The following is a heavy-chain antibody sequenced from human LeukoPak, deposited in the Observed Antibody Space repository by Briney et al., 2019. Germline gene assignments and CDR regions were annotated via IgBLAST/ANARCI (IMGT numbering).Heavy chain of an antibody. CDR3: ARAGAMVFSGP. CDR1: GDSISSYY. Sequence: TSETLSLTCTVSGDSISSYYWSWIRQPAGKGLEWIGRIYTSGSTNYNPSLKSRVTISVDTSKNQFSLKLSSVTAADTAVYYCARAGAMVFSGPWGQGTLVTVSS. J-gene: IGHJ5*02. D-gene: IGHD5-18*01. V-gene: IGHV4-4*07. CDR2: IYTSGST.